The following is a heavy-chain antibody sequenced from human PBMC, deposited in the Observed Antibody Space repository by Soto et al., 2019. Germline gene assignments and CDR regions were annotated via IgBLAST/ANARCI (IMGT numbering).Heavy chain of an antibody. CDR2: ISGSGGST. J-gene: IGHJ6*02. CDR3: AKDRMSVVVPSYGMDV. D-gene: IGHD2-15*01. CDR1: GFTFSSYA. V-gene: IGHV3-23*01. Sequence: GGSLRLSCAASGFTFSSYAMSWVRQAPGKGLEWVSAISGSGGSTYYADSVKGRFTISRDNSKNTLYLQMNSLRAEDAAVYYCAKDRMSVVVPSYGMDVWGQGTTVTVSS.